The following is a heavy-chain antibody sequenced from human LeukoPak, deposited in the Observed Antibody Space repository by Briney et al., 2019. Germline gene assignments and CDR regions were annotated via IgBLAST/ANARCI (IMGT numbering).Heavy chain of an antibody. V-gene: IGHV1-46*01. CDR1: GYTFTSYY. CDR2: INPSGGST. Sequence: APVKVSCKASGYTFTSYYMHWVRQAPGQGLEWMGIINPSGGSTSYAQKFQGRVTMTRDMSTSTVYMELSSLRSEDTAVYYCARDGSGYSGSSLHYYYYMDVWGKGTTVTVSS. D-gene: IGHD5-12*01. J-gene: IGHJ6*03. CDR3: ARDGSGYSGSSLHYYYYMDV.